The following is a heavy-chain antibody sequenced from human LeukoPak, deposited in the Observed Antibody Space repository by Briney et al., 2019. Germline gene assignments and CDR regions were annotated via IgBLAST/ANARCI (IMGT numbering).Heavy chain of an antibody. CDR1: GFTFSSYG. D-gene: IGHD3-22*01. V-gene: IGHV3-30*02. CDR3: ATVIVVVITYVIDY. Sequence: GGSLRLSCAASGFTFSSYGMHWVRQAPGKGLEWVAFIRYDGSNKYNADSVKGRFTISRDNSKNTLYLQMNSLRAEDTAVYYCATVIVVVITYVIDYWGQGTLVTVSS. J-gene: IGHJ4*02. CDR2: IRYDGSNK.